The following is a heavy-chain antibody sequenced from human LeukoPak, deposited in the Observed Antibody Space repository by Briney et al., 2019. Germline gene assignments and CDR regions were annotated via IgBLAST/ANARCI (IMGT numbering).Heavy chain of an antibody. CDR1: GGSVSGSRYY. V-gene: IGHV4-39*07. CDR2: IYYTGRST. J-gene: IGHJ4*02. CDR3: ARDRYYEPTVDD. D-gene: IGHD3-22*01. Sequence: PSDTLSLTCTVSGGSVSGSRYYWGWIRQAPGKGLEWIGSIYYTGRSTYYNPSLQSRVALSVDTSKSQFSLKLSSVTAADTAVYYCARDRYYEPTVDDWGQGTPVTVSS.